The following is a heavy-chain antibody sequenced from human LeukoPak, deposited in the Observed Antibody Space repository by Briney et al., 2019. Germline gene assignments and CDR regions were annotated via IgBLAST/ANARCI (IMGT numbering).Heavy chain of an antibody. V-gene: IGHV3-7*01. J-gene: IGHJ4*02. CDR1: GFTFTNYW. CDR2: IKHDGSEK. CDR3: TRRGWFGELFPGNV. D-gene: IGHD3-10*01. Sequence: GGSLRLSCAASGFTFTNYWMSWVRQAPGKGLEWVANIKHDGSEKYYVDYLKGRFTISRDNAKNSLYLQMNSPRDEDTAVYYCTRRGWFGELFPGNVWGQGTLVTVSS.